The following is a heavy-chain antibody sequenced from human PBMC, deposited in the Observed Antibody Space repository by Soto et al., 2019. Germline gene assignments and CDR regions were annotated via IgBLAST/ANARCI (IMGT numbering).Heavy chain of an antibody. V-gene: IGHV3-30*18. CDR1: GFTFTDYG. D-gene: IGHD3-22*01. CDR3: AKDTYYHDSSGYYVFDY. Sequence: QVQLVESGGGVVQPGRSLRLSCADSGFTFTDYGMHWVRQAPGKGLEWVAVISYDGSNKNYADSVKGRFTISRDNSKNXQDLQMNSLGAEETAVYYCAKDTYYHDSSGYYVFDYWCQGTLVTVSS. CDR2: ISYDGSNK. J-gene: IGHJ4*02.